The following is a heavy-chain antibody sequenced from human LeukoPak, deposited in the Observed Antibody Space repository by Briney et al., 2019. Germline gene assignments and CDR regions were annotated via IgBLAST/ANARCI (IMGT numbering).Heavy chain of an antibody. CDR1: GGSISSYY. D-gene: IGHD3-10*01. Sequence: SETLSLTCTVSGGSISSYYWSWIRQPPGKGLEWIGEINHSGSTNYNPSLKSRVTISVDTSKNQFSLKLSSVTAADTAVYYCARGRDWVRGTPFDYWGQGTLVTVSS. CDR3: ARGRDWVRGTPFDY. V-gene: IGHV4-34*01. CDR2: INHSGST. J-gene: IGHJ4*02.